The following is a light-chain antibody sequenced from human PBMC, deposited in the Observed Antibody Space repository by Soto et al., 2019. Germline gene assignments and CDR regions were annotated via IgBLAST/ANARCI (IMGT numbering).Light chain of an antibody. Sequence: DIQMTQSPSTLSASVGDRVTTTCRASQSIGSWLAWYQQKPGKAPKLLIYDASSLESGVPSRFSGSGSGTEFTLTISSLQPDDFATYYCQQYDYYSSWTFGQGTKVDIK. CDR3: QQYDYYSSWT. CDR2: DAS. J-gene: IGKJ1*01. V-gene: IGKV1-5*01. CDR1: QSIGSW.